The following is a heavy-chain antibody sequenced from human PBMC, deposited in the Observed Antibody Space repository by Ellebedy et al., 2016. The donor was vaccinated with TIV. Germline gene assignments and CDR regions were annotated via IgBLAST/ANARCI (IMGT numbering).Heavy chain of an antibody. D-gene: IGHD6-19*01. CDR1: GFTFSSYW. CDR3: ARVKSVAGGDY. V-gene: IGHV3-7*01. J-gene: IGHJ4*02. Sequence: GESLKISCAAYGFTFSSYWMSWVRQAPGKGLESVADIKDDGSEKYYVDSVKGRFTISRDNAKNSLFLQMNSLRVEDTAVYFCARVKSVAGGDYWGQGTLVTVSS. CDR2: IKDDGSEK.